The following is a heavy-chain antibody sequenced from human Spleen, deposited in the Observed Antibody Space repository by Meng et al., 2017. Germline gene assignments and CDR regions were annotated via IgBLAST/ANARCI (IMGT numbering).Heavy chain of an antibody. J-gene: IGHJ4*02. D-gene: IGHD3-16*01. CDR2: ISSSGSTI. V-gene: IGHV3-48*03. CDR1: GFTFSSYE. Sequence: GGSLRLSCAASGFTFSSYEMNWVRQAPGKGLEWVSYISSSGSTIYYADSVKGRFTISRDNAKNSLYLQMNSLRAEDTAVYYCASTPIYAHYFDYWGQGTRVTGSS. CDR3: ASTPIYAHYFDY.